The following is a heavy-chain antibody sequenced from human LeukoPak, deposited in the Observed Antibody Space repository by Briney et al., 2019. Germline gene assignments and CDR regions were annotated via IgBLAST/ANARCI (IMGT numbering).Heavy chain of an antibody. V-gene: IGHV1-18*01. J-gene: IGHJ4*02. CDR3: ASSIRDSSSWYGGDSSGPGDY. Sequence: ASVKVSCKASGYTFTNYGISWVRQAPGQGLEWMGWISAYNGNTNYAQKFQGRVTMTRDTSTSTVYMELSSLRSEDTAVYYCASSIRDSSSWYGGDSSGPGDYWGQGTLVTVSS. CDR2: ISAYNGNT. CDR1: GYTFTNYG. D-gene: IGHD6-13*01.